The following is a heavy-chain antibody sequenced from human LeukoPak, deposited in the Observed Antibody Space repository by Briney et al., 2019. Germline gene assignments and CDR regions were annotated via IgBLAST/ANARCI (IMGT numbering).Heavy chain of an antibody. J-gene: IGHJ5*02. V-gene: IGHV1-8*03. CDR2: MNPDSGNT. Sequence: GASVKVSCKASGYTFTSYDINWVRQATGQGLEWMGWMNPDSGNTGYAQKFQGRVTITRNTSISTAYMELSSLRSEDTAVYYCARGSQLLRSLDWFDPWGQGTLVTVSS. CDR3: ARGSQLLRSLDWFDP. D-gene: IGHD2-2*01. CDR1: GYTFTSYD.